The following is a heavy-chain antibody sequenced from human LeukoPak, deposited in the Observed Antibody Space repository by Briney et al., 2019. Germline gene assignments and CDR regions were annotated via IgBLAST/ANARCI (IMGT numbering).Heavy chain of an antibody. Sequence: GGSLRLSCAASGFTVSSNYMSWVRQAPGKGLEWVSVIYSGGSTYYADSVEGRFTISRDNSKNTLYLQMNSLRAEDTAVYYCARDRRGEYYFDYWGQRTLVTVSS. CDR3: ARDRRGEYYFDY. CDR1: GFTVSSNY. D-gene: IGHD3-10*01. CDR2: IYSGGST. V-gene: IGHV3-53*01. J-gene: IGHJ4*02.